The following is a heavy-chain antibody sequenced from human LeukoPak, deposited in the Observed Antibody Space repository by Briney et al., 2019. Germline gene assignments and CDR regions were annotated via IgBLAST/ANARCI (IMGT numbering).Heavy chain of an antibody. CDR1: GGSISSSSYY. CDR3: ARDSDQGLEGGLFDY. Sequence: SETLSLTCTVSGGSISSSSYYWGWIRQPPGKGLEWIGGIYHSGSTNYNPSLKSRVTISVDKSKNQFSLKLSSVTAADTAVCYCARDSDQGLEGGLFDYWGQGTLVTVSS. CDR2: IYHSGST. D-gene: IGHD1-1*01. J-gene: IGHJ4*02. V-gene: IGHV4-39*07.